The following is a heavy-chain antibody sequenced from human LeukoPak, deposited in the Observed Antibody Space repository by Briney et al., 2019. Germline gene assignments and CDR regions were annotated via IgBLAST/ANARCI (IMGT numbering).Heavy chain of an antibody. CDR2: IYTSGST. Sequence: SETLSLTCTVSGGSISSGTYYWTWIRQPAGKGLEWIGRIYTSGSTNYNPSLKSRVTISVDTSKNQFSLKLRSVTAADTAVYYCARDRTKYCSSTSCPLDYWGQGTLVTVSS. D-gene: IGHD2-2*01. CDR3: ARDRTKYCSSTSCPLDY. V-gene: IGHV4-61*02. CDR1: GGSISSGTYY. J-gene: IGHJ4*02.